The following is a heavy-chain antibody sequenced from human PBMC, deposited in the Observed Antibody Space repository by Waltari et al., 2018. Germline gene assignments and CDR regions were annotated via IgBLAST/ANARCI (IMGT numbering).Heavy chain of an antibody. CDR2: INEDGRNT. CDR1: GFTFSSNW. J-gene: IGHJ4*02. V-gene: IGHV3-74*01. Sequence: GESGGGLVRPGGSLRLACAASGFTFSSNWGHWVGEVHGKGMLWVARINEDGRNTSYADSVKGRFTISRDNAKSTLVLEMNSLRAEDTAIYYCRRDLSGARGHWGQGTLVTVSS. CDR3: RRDLSGARGH. D-gene: IGHD3-10*01.